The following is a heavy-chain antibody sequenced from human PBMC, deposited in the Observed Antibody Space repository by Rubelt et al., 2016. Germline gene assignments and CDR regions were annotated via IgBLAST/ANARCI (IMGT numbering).Heavy chain of an antibody. Sequence: GKGLEWVAAISYDGSNKYYADSVKGRFTISRDNSKNTLYLQMNSLRAEDTAVYYCARAAVRGVIDYWGQGTLVTVSS. CDR3: ARAAVRGVIDY. J-gene: IGHJ4*02. CDR2: ISYDGSNK. V-gene: IGHV3-33*05. D-gene: IGHD3-10*01.